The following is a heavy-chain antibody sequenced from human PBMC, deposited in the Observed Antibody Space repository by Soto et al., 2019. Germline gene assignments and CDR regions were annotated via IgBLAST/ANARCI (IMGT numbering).Heavy chain of an antibody. D-gene: IGHD2-15*01. CDR3: ARGGGYDSFDF. J-gene: IGHJ4*02. CDR2: ISHLEPT. CDR1: GVTMSDGGYS. V-gene: IGHV4-30-2*06. Sequence: PSETLSPTCSVSGVTMSDGGYSWSWIRQSPGKGLEWLGYISHLEPTYYNPSFKSRLSLSIDRPRNQFSLSRSSMTAADKAVYYCARGGGYDSFDFWGQGIQVT.